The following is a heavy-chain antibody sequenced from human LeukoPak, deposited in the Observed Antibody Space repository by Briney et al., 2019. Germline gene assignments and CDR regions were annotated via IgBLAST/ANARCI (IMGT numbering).Heavy chain of an antibody. CDR3: ARSDYYDSSGNFYLDY. CDR2: INHSGST. D-gene: IGHD3-22*01. Sequence: SETLSLNCAVYGGSFSGYYWSWIRQPPGKGLEWIGEINHSGSTNYNPSLKSRVTISVDTSKNQFSLKLNSVTAEDTAVYYCARSDYYDSSGNFYLDYWGQGTLVTVSS. V-gene: IGHV4-34*01. J-gene: IGHJ4*02. CDR1: GGSFSGYY.